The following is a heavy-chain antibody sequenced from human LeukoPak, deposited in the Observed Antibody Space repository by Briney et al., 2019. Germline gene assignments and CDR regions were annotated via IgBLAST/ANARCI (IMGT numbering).Heavy chain of an antibody. V-gene: IGHV1-18*01. CDR3: ARDSAYCGGDCYHQSYYYYYYMDV. CDR1: GYTFTSYG. J-gene: IGHJ6*03. Sequence: EASVKVSCKASGYTFTSYGISWVRQASGQGLEWMGWISAYNGNTNYAQKLQGRVTMTTDTSTSTAYMELRSLRSDDTAVYYCARDSAYCGGDCYHQSYYYYYYMDVWGKGTTVTISS. CDR2: ISAYNGNT. D-gene: IGHD2-21*02.